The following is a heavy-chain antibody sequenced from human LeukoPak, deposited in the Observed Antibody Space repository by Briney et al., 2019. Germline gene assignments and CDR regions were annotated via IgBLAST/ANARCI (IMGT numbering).Heavy chain of an antibody. V-gene: IGHV3-66*01. Sequence: PGGSLRLSCAASGFTVSSNYMSWVRQAPGKGLEWVSVIYSGGSTYYADSVKGRFTISRDNSKNTLYLQMNSLRAEDAAVYYCAREGIGSYYFDYWGQGTLVTVSS. CDR1: GFTVSSNY. CDR3: AREGIGSYYFDY. CDR2: IYSGGST. D-gene: IGHD2-15*01. J-gene: IGHJ4*02.